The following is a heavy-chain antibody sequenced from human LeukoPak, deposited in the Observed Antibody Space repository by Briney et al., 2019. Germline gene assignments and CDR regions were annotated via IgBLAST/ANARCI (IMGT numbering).Heavy chain of an antibody. CDR1: GGSISSGGYS. D-gene: IGHD3-3*01. J-gene: IGHJ4*02. CDR2: IYHSGST. Sequence: SRTLSLTCAVSGGSISSGGYSWSWIRQPPGKGLEWIGYIYHSGSTYYNPSLKSRVTISVDRSKNQFSLKLSSVTAADTAVYYCARGYEWLMFDYWGQGTLVTVSS. CDR3: ARGYEWLMFDY. V-gene: IGHV4-30-2*01.